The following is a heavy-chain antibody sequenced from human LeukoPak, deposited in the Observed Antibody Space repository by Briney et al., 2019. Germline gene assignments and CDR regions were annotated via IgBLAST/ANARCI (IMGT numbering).Heavy chain of an antibody. CDR3: ARIGYGSGSYYFDY. Sequence: SETLSLTCTVSGASISSYYWGWIRQPPGKGLEWIGSIYYSGSTYYNPSLKSRVTISVDTSKNQFSLKLSSVTAADTAVYYCARIGYGSGSYYFDYWGQGTLVTVSS. CDR2: IYYSGST. J-gene: IGHJ4*02. V-gene: IGHV4-39*01. CDR1: GASISSYY. D-gene: IGHD3-10*01.